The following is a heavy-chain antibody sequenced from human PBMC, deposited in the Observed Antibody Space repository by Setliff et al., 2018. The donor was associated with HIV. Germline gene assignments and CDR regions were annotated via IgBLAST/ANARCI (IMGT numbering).Heavy chain of an antibody. V-gene: IGHV3-21*01. D-gene: IGHD3-3*01. J-gene: IGHJ6*02. CDR2: ISIGSGGAI. CDR3: ARDNLYYNLYDGSPVYGMDV. CDR1: GFTFRNYK. Sequence: PGGSLRLSCAASGFTFRNYKFNWVRQAPGRGLEWVSSISIGSGGAIDYADSVQGRFTTSRDNSKNSLYLQMNGLRVEDTGVYYCARDNLYYNLYDGSPVYGMDVWGQGTTVTVSS.